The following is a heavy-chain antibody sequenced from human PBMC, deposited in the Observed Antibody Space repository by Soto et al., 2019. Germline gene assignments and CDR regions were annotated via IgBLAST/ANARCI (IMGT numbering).Heavy chain of an antibody. CDR2: IKQDGNDK. D-gene: IGHD3-22*01. CDR3: AKDADYDSSGYCAY. J-gene: IGHJ4*02. CDR1: GFTFSSYW. V-gene: IGHV3-7*01. Sequence: EVQLVESGGGLVQPGGSLRLSCAASGFTFSSYWMNWVRQAPGKGLEWVANIKQDGNDKYYADSVKGRFTISRDNSKNTVYLQMSSLRAEDTAVYYCAKDADYDSSGYCAYWGQGTPVTVSS.